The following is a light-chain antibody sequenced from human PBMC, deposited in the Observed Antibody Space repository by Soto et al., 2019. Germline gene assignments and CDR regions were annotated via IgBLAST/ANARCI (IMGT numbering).Light chain of an antibody. CDR3: TSYTSSSPLVV. V-gene: IGLV2-14*01. CDR1: SSDVGGYNY. CDR2: EVS. J-gene: IGLJ2*01. Sequence: QSALTQPASVSGSPGQSITISCTGTSSDVGGYNYVSWYQQHPGNAPILMIYEVSNRPSGVSNRFSGSKSGNTASLTISGLQAEDESDYYCTSYTSSSPLVVFCGGTNLTVL.